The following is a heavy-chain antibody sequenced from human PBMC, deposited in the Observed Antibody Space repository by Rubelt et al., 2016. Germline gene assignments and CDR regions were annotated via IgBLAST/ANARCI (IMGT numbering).Heavy chain of an antibody. CDR2: ISSSSGTI. D-gene: IGHD4-17*01. J-gene: IGHJ4*02. CDR3: ARVTKVTTWGTY. Sequence: GGGLVKPGGSLRLSCAASGFSFNRAWMSWVRQAPGKGLEWVSYISSSSGTIYYADSVKGRFTTSRDNAKNSLYLQMNSLRAEDTAVYYCARVTKVTTWGTYWGQGTLVTVSS. CDR1: GFSFNRAW. V-gene: IGHV3-48*04.